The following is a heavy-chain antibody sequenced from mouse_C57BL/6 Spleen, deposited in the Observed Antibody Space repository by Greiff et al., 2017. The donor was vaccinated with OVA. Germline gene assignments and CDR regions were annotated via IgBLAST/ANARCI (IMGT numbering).Heavy chain of an antibody. D-gene: IGHD3-1*01. CDR2: INPSSGYT. J-gene: IGHJ4*01. CDR3: ARSGGAMDD. Sequence: VKLQESGAELAKPGASVKLSCKASGFTFTSYWMHWVQQRPGQGLEWIGYINPSSGYTKYNQKFKDKSTLTADKTSSTSYMQLSRLTYEDTAVYYCARSGGAMDDWGKGTSVTVSS. CDR1: GFTFTSYW. V-gene: IGHV1-7*01.